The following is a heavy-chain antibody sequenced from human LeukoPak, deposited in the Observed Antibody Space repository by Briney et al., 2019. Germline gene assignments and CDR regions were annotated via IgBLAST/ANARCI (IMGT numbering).Heavy chain of an antibody. Sequence: GGSLRLSCAVSGSTLTEHAWSWVRQAPGEGLEWVSGIIDVGGTYYADSVKGRFTISRDSSKNTLYLQMNSLRAEDTAVYYCAKGLSRRGYSYGSVDYWGQGTLVTVSS. J-gene: IGHJ4*02. CDR1: GSTLTEHA. CDR3: AKGLSRRGYSYGSVDY. D-gene: IGHD5-18*01. V-gene: IGHV3-23*01. CDR2: IIDVGGT.